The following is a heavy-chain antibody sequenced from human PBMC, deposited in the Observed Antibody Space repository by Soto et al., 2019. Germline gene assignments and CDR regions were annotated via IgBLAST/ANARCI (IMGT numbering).Heavy chain of an antibody. CDR3: ARDPPPPDY. CDR2: ISAYNGNT. V-gene: IGHV1-18*01. CDR1: GYTFASYA. J-gene: IGHJ4*02. Sequence: QVQLVQSGAEVKKPGASVKVSCKATGYTFASYAISWMRQAPGQGLEWMGWISAYNGNTNYAQKLQGRVTMTPDTSTSTADMELRSLRSDDTAVYYCARDPPPPDYWGQGTMVTVSS.